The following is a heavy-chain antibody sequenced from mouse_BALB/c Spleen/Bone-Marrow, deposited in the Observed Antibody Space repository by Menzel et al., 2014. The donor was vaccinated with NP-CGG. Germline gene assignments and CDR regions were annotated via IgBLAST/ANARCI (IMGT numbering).Heavy chain of an antibody. Sequence: VKLVESGPELVKPGASVRISCKASGYTFXSYYIHWVKQRPGQGLEWIGWIYPGNVNTKYNEKFKGKATLTADKSSSTAYMQLSSLTSEDSAVYFCARVYYGSSYAMDYWGQGTSVTVSS. CDR2: IYPGNVNT. CDR3: ARVYYGSSYAMDY. CDR1: GYTFXSYY. J-gene: IGHJ4*01. V-gene: IGHV1S56*01. D-gene: IGHD1-1*01.